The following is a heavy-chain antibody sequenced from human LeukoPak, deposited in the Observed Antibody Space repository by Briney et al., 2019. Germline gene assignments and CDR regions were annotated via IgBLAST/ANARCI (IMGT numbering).Heavy chain of an antibody. CDR2: ISGGGGST. CDR3: AKDSVWGSYRPTQIDY. J-gene: IGHJ4*02. CDR1: GFTFSSYA. V-gene: IGHV3-23*01. D-gene: IGHD3-16*02. Sequence: GGSLRLSCAASGFTFSSYAMSWVRQAPGKGLEWVSAISGGGGSTYYADSVKGRFTISRDNSKNTLYLQMNSLRAEDTAVYYCAKDSVWGSYRPTQIDYWGQGTLVTVSS.